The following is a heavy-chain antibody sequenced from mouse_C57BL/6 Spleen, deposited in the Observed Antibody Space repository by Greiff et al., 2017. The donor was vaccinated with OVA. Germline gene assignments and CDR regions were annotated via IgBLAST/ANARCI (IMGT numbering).Heavy chain of an antibody. Sequence: VQLQQSGPELVKPGASVKISCKASGYTFTDYYMNWVKQSHGKSLEWIGDINPNNGGTSYNQKFKGKATLTVDKSSSTAYMELRSLTSEDSAVYYCARRDYGSRGYYAMDYWGQGTSVTVSS. CDR1: GYTFTDYY. D-gene: IGHD1-1*01. V-gene: IGHV1-26*01. J-gene: IGHJ4*01. CDR2: INPNNGGT. CDR3: ARRDYGSRGYYAMDY.